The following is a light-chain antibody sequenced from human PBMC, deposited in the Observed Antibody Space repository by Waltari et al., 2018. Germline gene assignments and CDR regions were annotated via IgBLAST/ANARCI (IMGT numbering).Light chain of an antibody. V-gene: IGLV2-11*03. Sequence: YQQKPAKAPKRVLYYVRKRPSGFPYRLSGSKSGNTAALTSSGLQAEDEADDDCCSYSGRATWAFGGGTKLTVL. CDR2: YVR. CDR3: CSYSGRATWA. J-gene: IGLJ3*02.